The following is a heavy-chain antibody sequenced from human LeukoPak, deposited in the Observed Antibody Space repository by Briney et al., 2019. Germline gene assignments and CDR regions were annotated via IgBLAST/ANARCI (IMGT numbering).Heavy chain of an antibody. CDR2: ISSSNNYI. CDR1: GFTFSNYL. Sequence: GGSLRLSCTASGFTFSNYLMHWVRQAPGKGLEWVSSISSSNNYIYYADSVKGRFTISRDNNKNSLYLQMNSLRAENAFVYCGARDFEQWLMYYYGMDVWGQGTTVTVSS. D-gene: IGHD6-19*01. CDR3: ARDFEQWLMYYYGMDV. V-gene: IGHV3-21*01. J-gene: IGHJ6*02.